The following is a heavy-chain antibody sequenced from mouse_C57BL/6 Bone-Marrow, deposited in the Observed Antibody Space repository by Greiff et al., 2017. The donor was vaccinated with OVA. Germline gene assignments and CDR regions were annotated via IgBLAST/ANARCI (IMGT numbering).Heavy chain of an antibody. D-gene: IGHD1-1*01. CDR3: ARGPLYYGIPYYFDY. CDR1: GFPFSDYY. CDR2: INYDGSST. Sequence: EVPVVESEGGLVQPGSSMKLSCTASGFPFSDYYMAWVRQVPEKGLEWVANINYDGSSTYYLDSLKSRFIISRDNAKNILYLQMSSLKSEDTATYYCARGPLYYGIPYYFDYGGQGTTLTVSS. J-gene: IGHJ2*01. V-gene: IGHV5-16*01.